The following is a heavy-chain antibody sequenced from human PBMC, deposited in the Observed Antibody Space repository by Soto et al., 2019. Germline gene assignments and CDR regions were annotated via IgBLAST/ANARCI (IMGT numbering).Heavy chain of an antibody. CDR3: ARTARITIFGVSNFDY. V-gene: IGHV4-31*11. CDR2: IYYSGST. CDR1: GGSFSGYY. J-gene: IGHJ4*02. Sequence: TLSLTCAVYGGSFSGYYWSWIRQHPGKGLEWIGYIYYSGSTYYNPSLKSRVTISVDTSKNQFSLELSSVTAADTAVYYCARTARITIFGVSNFDYWGQGTLVTVSS. D-gene: IGHD3-3*01.